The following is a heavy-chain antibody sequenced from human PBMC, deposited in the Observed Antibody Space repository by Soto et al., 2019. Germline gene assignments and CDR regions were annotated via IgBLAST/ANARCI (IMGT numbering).Heavy chain of an antibody. D-gene: IGHD3-22*01. CDR2: IIPIFGTA. CDR3: ARGLRKTYYYYSSGYFGTVY. Sequence: QVQLVQSGAEVKKPGSSVKVSCKASGGTFSSYAISWVRQAPGQGLEWRGGIIPIFGTANYAQKFQGRVTITADESPGTAYMELSSLRSEETAVYYCARGLRKTYYYYSSGYFGTVYWGQGTLVTVSS. J-gene: IGHJ4*02. CDR1: GGTFSSYA. V-gene: IGHV1-69*01.